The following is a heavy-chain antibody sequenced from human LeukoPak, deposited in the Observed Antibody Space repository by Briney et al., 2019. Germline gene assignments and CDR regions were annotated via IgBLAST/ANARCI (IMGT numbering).Heavy chain of an antibody. J-gene: IGHJ6*02. CDR1: GYSFTSYW. D-gene: IGHD2-15*01. Sequence: GESLKISCQGSGYSFTSYWIGWVRQMPGKGLEWMGVIYPGDSDTRYSPSFQGQVSISADKSITTAYLQWSSLKASDTAMYYCARVENYGMDVWGQGTTVTVSS. CDR3: ARVENYGMDV. V-gene: IGHV5-51*01. CDR2: IYPGDSDT.